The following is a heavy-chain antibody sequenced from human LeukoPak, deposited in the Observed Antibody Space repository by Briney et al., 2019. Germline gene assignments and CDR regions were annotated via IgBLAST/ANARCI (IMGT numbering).Heavy chain of an antibody. Sequence: GGSLRLSCAASGFTFSDYYMNWIRQAPGKGLEWVANIKQDGSEEYYVDSVKGRFTISRDNAKNSLYLQMNSLRAEDTAVYYCARRRGSSGYLFRGQGTLVTVSS. V-gene: IGHV3-7*01. CDR2: IKQDGSEE. CDR3: ARRRGSSGYLF. CDR1: GFTFSDYY. J-gene: IGHJ4*02. D-gene: IGHD3-22*01.